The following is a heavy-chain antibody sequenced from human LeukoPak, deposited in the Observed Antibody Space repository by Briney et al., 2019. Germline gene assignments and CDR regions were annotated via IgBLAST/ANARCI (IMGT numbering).Heavy chain of an antibody. CDR3: VRDLNWAFDY. CDR2: IRSESSST. Sequence: GGSLRLSCAASGFTFSRYTMNWVREAPGKELEWISNIRSESSSTTYADSVKGRFTISRDNAKNSLYLQINSLRAEDTAVYYCVRDLNWAFDYWGQGTLVTVSS. V-gene: IGHV3-48*01. D-gene: IGHD3-16*01. CDR1: GFTFSRYT. J-gene: IGHJ4*02.